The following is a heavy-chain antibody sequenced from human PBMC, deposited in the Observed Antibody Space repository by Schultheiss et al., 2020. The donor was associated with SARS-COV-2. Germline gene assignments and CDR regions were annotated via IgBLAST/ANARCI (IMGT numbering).Heavy chain of an antibody. CDR3: ARGGQSRFSYFFDY. CDR1: GGSFSGYY. D-gene: IGHD3-10*01. CDR2: INHSGST. Sequence: SQTLSLTCAVYGGSFSGYYWSWIRQPPGKGLEWIGEINHSGSTNYNPSLKSRVTISVDTSKNQFSLQLNSVTPEDTAVYYCARGGQSRFSYFFDYWGQGTLVTVSS. J-gene: IGHJ4*02. V-gene: IGHV4-34*01.